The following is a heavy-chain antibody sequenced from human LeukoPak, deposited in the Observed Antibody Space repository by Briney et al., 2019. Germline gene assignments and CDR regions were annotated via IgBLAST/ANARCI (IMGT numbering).Heavy chain of an antibody. CDR1: GRSFSGYY. CDR2: INHSGGT. Sequence: PSETLSLTCAVYGRSFSGYYWTWIRQPPGKGLEWIEEINHSGGTDHNPSLKSRVTMSVDTSKNQISLQLTSVTAADTAVYYCASGRSGNQLLYVYWGQGTLVTVSS. V-gene: IGHV4-34*01. CDR3: ASGRSGNQLLYVY. J-gene: IGHJ4*02. D-gene: IGHD2-2*02.